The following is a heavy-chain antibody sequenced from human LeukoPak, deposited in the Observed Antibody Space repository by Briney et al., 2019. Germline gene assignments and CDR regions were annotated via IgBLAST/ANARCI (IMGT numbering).Heavy chain of an antibody. V-gene: IGHV3-74*01. D-gene: IGHD1-26*01. J-gene: IGHJ4*02. CDR3: ARDGQDTGAFDS. Sequence: GGSLRLSCAASRFTFISYWMHWVRPAPGKGLVWVSRINSNGSSTSYADSVKGRVTISRDNAKNTLYLQIYSLRAEDTAVYYCARDGQDTGAFDSWGEGALVTVSS. CDR1: RFTFISYW. CDR2: INSNGSST.